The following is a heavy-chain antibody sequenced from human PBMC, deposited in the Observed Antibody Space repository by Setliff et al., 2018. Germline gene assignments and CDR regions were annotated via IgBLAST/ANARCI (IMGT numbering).Heavy chain of an antibody. CDR2: TYYRGST. Sequence: SETLSLTCTVSGGSISSSSYYWGWIRQPPGKGLEWIGSTYYRGSTYYNPSLKSRVTISVDTSKNQFSLKLNSVTAADTAVYYCARQLYSTTYYYYYYYMDVWGKGTTVTVSS. J-gene: IGHJ6*03. CDR1: GGSISSSSYY. V-gene: IGHV4-39*01. D-gene: IGHD6-13*01. CDR3: ARQLYSTTYYYYYYYMDV.